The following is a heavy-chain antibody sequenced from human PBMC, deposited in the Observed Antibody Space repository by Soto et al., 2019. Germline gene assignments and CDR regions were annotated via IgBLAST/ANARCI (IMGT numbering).Heavy chain of an antibody. CDR3: VTDASSGPDLYYFDY. J-gene: IGHJ4*02. D-gene: IGHD3-22*01. V-gene: IGHV1-24*01. CDR1: GYTLTELS. CDR2: FDPEDGET. Sequence: ASVKVSCKVSGYTLTELSIHWVRQAPGKGVEWMGGFDPEDGETIYAQKFQGRVTMTEDTSTDTAYMELSSLRSEDTAVYYCVTDASSGPDLYYFDYWGQGTLVTVSS.